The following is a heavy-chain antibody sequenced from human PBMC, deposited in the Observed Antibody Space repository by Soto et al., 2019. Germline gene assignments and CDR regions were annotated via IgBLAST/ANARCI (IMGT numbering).Heavy chain of an antibody. V-gene: IGHV3-33*01. D-gene: IGHD2-2*01. Sequence: QVQLVESGGGVVQPGRSLRLSCAASGFTFSRYGIHWVRQAPGKGLEWVAVIWYDGSNKYYADSVKGRFTISRDKSKNTLYLEMSSLIVEDTAVYYCARGRNILTEPADQYYLDYWGQGTLVTVSS. CDR2: IWYDGSNK. CDR3: ARGRNILTEPADQYYLDY. J-gene: IGHJ4*02. CDR1: GFTFSRYG.